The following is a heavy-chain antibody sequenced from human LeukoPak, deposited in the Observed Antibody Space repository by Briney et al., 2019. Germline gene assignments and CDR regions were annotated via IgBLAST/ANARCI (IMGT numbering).Heavy chain of an antibody. CDR3: ARRLYSSGWYVLPGY. CDR1: GFTFSDYY. D-gene: IGHD6-19*01. Sequence: AGGSLRLSCAASGFTFSDYYMSWIRQAPGKGLEWVSYISSSGSTIYYADSVKGRFTISRDNAKNSLYLQMNSLRAEDTAVYYCARRLYSSGWYVLPGYWGQGTLVTVSS. CDR2: ISSSGSTI. V-gene: IGHV3-11*04. J-gene: IGHJ4*02.